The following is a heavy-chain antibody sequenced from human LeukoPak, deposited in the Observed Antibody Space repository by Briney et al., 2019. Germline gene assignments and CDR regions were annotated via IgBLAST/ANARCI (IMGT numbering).Heavy chain of an antibody. J-gene: IGHJ6*03. Sequence: SETLSLTCAVYGGSFSGYYWSWIRQPPGKGLEWIGEINHSGSTNYNPSLKSRVTISADTSKNQFSLKLSSVTAADTAVYYCARGSTYYYYYYIDVWGKGTTVTISS. CDR3: ARGSTYYYYYYIDV. D-gene: IGHD2-2*01. CDR1: GGSFSGYY. V-gene: IGHV4-34*01. CDR2: INHSGST.